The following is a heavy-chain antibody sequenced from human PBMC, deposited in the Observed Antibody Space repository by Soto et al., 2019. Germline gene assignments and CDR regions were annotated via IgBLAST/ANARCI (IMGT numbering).Heavy chain of an antibody. CDR2: IYYSGST. V-gene: IGHV4-59*01. Sequence: SETLSLTCTVSGGSISSYYWSWIRQPPGKGLEWIGYIYYSGSTNYNPSLKSRVTISVDTSKNQFSLKLSSVTAADTAVYYCATHRAYYDILTGYYSYYYYMDVWGKGTTVTVSS. J-gene: IGHJ6*03. CDR3: ATHRAYYDILTGYYSYYYYMDV. D-gene: IGHD3-9*01. CDR1: GGSISSYY.